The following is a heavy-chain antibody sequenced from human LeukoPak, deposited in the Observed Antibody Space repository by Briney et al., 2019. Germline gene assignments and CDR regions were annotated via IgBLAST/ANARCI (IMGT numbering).Heavy chain of an antibody. V-gene: IGHV1-69*05. CDR3: ARDRDLRFGELLWWFDP. Sequence: SVKVSCKASGYTFTGYYMHWVRQATGQGLEWMGRIIPIFGTANYAQKFQGRVTITTDESTSTAYMELSSLRSEDTAVYYCARDRDLRFGELLWWFDPWGQGTLVTVSS. D-gene: IGHD3-10*01. CDR2: IIPIFGTA. J-gene: IGHJ5*02. CDR1: GYTFTGYY.